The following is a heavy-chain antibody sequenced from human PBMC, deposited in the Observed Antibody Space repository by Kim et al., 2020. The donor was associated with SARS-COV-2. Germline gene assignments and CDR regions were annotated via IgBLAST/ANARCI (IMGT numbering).Heavy chain of an antibody. J-gene: IGHJ4*02. Sequence: SVKVSCKASGGTFSSYAISWVRQAPGQGLEWMGRIIPILGIANYAQKFQGRVTITADKSTSTAYMELSSLRSEDTAVYYCARVEMDTTSPLGYWGQGTLVTVSS. CDR1: GGTFSSYA. CDR3: ARVEMDTTSPLGY. D-gene: IGHD5-18*01. V-gene: IGHV1-69*04. CDR2: IIPILGIA.